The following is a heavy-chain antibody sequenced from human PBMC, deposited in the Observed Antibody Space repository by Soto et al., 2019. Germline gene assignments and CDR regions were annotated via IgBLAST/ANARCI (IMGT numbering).Heavy chain of an antibody. V-gene: IGHV4-34*01. CDR1: GGSFSGYY. CDR3: ARGLGCSSTSCYPTWIQLWPRTGYFDY. D-gene: IGHD2-2*01. Sequence: SETLSLTCAVYGGSFSGYYWSWIRQPPGKGLEWIGEINHSGSTNYNPSLKSRVTISVDTSKNQFSPKLSSVTAADTAVYYCARGLGCSSTSCYPTWIQLWPRTGYFDYWGQGTLVTVSS. J-gene: IGHJ4*02. CDR2: INHSGST.